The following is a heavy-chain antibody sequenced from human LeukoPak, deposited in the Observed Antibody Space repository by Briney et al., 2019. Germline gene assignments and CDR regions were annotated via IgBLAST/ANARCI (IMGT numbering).Heavy chain of an antibody. D-gene: IGHD5-24*01. CDR1: GLTFRSLW. Sequence: GGSLRLSCAVSGLTFRSLWMSWVRQAPGKGLEWVANINQEGSEKYFVDSVKGRFTISRDNAQNSLHLQMNTLTAEDTAVYYCARERDGRFFDYWGQGTLVTVSS. V-gene: IGHV3-7*01. J-gene: IGHJ4*02. CDR2: INQEGSEK. CDR3: ARERDGRFFDY.